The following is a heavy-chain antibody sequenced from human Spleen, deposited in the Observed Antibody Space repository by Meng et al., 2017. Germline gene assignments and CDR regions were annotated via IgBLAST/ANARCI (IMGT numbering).Heavy chain of an antibody. V-gene: IGHV3-30*04. CDR2: ISFVGNKE. CDR3: ARVFFESSGYYLSLIDH. J-gene: IGHJ4*02. Sequence: GGSLRLSCAASGFTFSTYTMHWVRQAPGKGLEWVSLISFVGNKEYYADSVKGRFTISRDNSKNTVYLQMNSLRAEDTAVYYCARVFFESSGYYLSLIDHWGLGTLVTVSS. CDR1: GFTFSTYT. D-gene: IGHD3-22*01.